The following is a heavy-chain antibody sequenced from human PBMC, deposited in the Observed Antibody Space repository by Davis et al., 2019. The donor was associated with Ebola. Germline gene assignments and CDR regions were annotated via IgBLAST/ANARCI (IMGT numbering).Heavy chain of an antibody. V-gene: IGHV3-74*01. J-gene: IGHJ3*02. CDR1: GFTFSNYW. CDR3: ARPLAYCGGDCYYDAFDI. Sequence: HTGGSLRLSCAASGFTFSNYWMHWVRQAPGKGLVWVSRIEDDGSTTTYADSVKGRFTISRDNAKNSLYLQMNSLRAEDTAVYYCARPLAYCGGDCYYDAFDIWGQGTMVTVSS. D-gene: IGHD2-21*02. CDR2: IEDDGSTT.